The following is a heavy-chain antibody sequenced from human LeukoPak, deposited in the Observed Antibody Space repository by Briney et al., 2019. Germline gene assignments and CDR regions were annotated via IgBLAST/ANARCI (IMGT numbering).Heavy chain of an antibody. J-gene: IGHJ3*02. D-gene: IGHD1-1*01. CDR3: ATGGDWNDYAFDI. Sequence: ASVTVSFKVSGYTLTELSMHWVRQAPGKGLEWMGGFDPEDGETIYAQKFQGRVTMTEDTSTDTAYMELSSLRSEDTAVYYCATGGDWNDYAFDIWGQGTMVTVSS. CDR1: GYTLTELS. CDR2: FDPEDGET. V-gene: IGHV1-24*01.